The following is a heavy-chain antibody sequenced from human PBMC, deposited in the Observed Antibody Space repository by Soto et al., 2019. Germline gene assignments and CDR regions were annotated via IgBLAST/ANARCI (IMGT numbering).Heavy chain of an antibody. J-gene: IGHJ5*02. Sequence: QVQLQQWGAGLLKPSETLSLTCAVYGGSFSGYYWSWIRQPPGKGLEWIGEINHSGSTNYNPSLKSRVTISVDTSKNQFSLKLSSVTAADTAVYYCARGGYFGSGTRFDPWGQGTLVTVSS. CDR2: INHSGST. D-gene: IGHD3-10*01. V-gene: IGHV4-34*01. CDR3: ARGGYFGSGTRFDP. CDR1: GGSFSGYY.